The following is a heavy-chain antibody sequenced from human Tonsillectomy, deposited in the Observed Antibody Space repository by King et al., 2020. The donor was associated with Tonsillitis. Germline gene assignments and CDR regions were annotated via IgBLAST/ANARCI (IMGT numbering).Heavy chain of an antibody. CDR2: IDWDDDK. CDR1: GFSLSTSGMC. V-gene: IGHV2-70*11. J-gene: IGHJ6*02. CDR3: ARIRAGIAVAGGYYYYGMDV. Sequence: VTLQESGPALVKPTQTLTLTCTFSGFSLSTSGMCVSWIRQPPGKALEWLARIDWDDDKYYSTSLKTRLTISKDTSKNQVVLTMTNMDPVDTATYYCARIRAGIAVAGGYYYYGMDVWGQGTTVTVSS. D-gene: IGHD6-19*01.